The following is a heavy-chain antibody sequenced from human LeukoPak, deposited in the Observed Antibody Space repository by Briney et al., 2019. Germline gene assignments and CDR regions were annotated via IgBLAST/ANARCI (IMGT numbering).Heavy chain of an antibody. V-gene: IGHV4-59*13. CDR3: ARGTGGYRSDP. CDR1: GSSISNYH. J-gene: IGHJ5*02. D-gene: IGHD1-1*01. Sequence: SETLSLTCTVSGSSISNYHWSWIRQPPGKGLEYIGYIYNIESTYYNPSLKGRVTISADTSKKQFSLKLSSVTAADTAVYYCARGTGGYRSDPWGQGTLVTVSS. CDR2: IYNIEST.